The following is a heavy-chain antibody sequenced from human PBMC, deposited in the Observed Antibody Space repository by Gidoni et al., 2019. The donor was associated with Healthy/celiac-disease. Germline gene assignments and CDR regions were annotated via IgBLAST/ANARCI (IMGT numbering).Heavy chain of an antibody. J-gene: IGHJ4*02. CDR3: ARAGYGSGSYELDY. V-gene: IGHV3-74*01. CDR1: GSTFSSYW. D-gene: IGHD3-10*01. Sequence: EVQLVESGGGVVQPGGSLRLSCAASGSTFSSYWMHWVRQAPGKGLVWVSRINSDGSSTSYADSVKGRFTISRDNAKNTLYLQMNSLRAEDTAVYYCARAGYGSGSYELDYWGQGTLVTVSS. CDR2: INSDGSST.